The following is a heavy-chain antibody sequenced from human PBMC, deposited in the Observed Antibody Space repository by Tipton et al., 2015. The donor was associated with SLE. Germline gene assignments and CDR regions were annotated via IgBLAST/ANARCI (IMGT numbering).Heavy chain of an antibody. J-gene: IGHJ5*02. CDR2: IYPGDSDT. Sequence: QLVQSGAEVKKPGESLKISCKGSGYSFTSYWIGWVRQMPGKGLEWMGIIYPGDSDTRYSPSFQGQVTISADKSISTAYLQWSSLKASDTAMYYCARRKYWGSDCYSWGWFDPWGQGTLVTVSS. D-gene: IGHD2-21*02. CDR3: ARRKYWGSDCYSWGWFDP. V-gene: IGHV5-51*01. CDR1: GYSFTSYW.